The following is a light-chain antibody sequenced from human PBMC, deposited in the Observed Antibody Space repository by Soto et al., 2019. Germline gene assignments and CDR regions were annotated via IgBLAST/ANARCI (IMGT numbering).Light chain of an antibody. CDR1: SSDVGGYDY. J-gene: IGLJ1*01. CDR3: RSYLISTAYL. V-gene: IGLV2-14*01. CDR2: EVS. Sequence: QSALTQPASVSGSPGQTITISCTGTSSDVGGYDYVSWYQLHTGKAPKPMVFEVSNRPSGVSYRFSGSKSGNTASLTISGLQAEDEADYFCRSYLISTAYLFGTGTKVTVL.